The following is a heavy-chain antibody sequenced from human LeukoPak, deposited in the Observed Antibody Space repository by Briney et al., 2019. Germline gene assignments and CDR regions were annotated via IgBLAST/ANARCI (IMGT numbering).Heavy chain of an antibody. Sequence: PSETLSLTCTVSGGSISSYYWSWIRQPPEKGLEWIGYIYYSGSTNYNPSLKSRVTISVDTSKNQFSLKLSSVTAADTALYYCAREDYGSSAYYWDYWGQGTLVTVFS. D-gene: IGHD3-22*01. CDR3: AREDYGSSAYYWDY. CDR1: GGSISSYY. V-gene: IGHV4-59*12. J-gene: IGHJ4*02. CDR2: IYYSGST.